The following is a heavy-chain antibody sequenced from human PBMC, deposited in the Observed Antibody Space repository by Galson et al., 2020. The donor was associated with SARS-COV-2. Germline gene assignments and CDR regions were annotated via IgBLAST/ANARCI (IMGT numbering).Heavy chain of an antibody. J-gene: IGHJ6*02. V-gene: IGHV3-43*02. CDR2: ISGDGGST. Sequence: TGGSLRLSCAASGFTFDDYAMHWVRQAPGKGLEWVSLISGDGGSTYYADSVKGRFTISRDNSKNSLYLQMNSLRTEDTALYYCAKDISSDCSSTSCYRNYYGMDVWGQGSTVTVSS. CDR1: GFTFDDYA. CDR3: AKDISSDCSSTSCYRNYYGMDV. D-gene: IGHD2-2*02.